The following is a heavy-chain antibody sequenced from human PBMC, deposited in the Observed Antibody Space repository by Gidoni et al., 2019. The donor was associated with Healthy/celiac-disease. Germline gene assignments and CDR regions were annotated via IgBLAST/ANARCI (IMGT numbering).Heavy chain of an antibody. J-gene: IGHJ3*02. CDR2: ISYDGSNK. Sequence: AVISYDGSNKYYVDSVKGRFTISSDNSKNTLYLQMNSLRAEDTAVYYCARERNYVAFDIWGQGTMVTVSS. D-gene: IGHD4-4*01. V-gene: IGHV3-30-3*01. CDR3: ARERNYVAFDI.